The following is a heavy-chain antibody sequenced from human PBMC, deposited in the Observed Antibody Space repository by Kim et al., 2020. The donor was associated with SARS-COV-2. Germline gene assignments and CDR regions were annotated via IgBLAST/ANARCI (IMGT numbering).Heavy chain of an antibody. CDR2: ISWNSGSI. V-gene: IGHV3-9*01. J-gene: IGHJ6*02. CDR3: AKNHRYYDILTGYYTADYGMDV. D-gene: IGHD3-9*01. CDR1: GFTFDDYA. Sequence: GGSLRLSCAASGFTFDDYAMHWVRQAPGKGLEWVSGISWNSGSIGYADSVKGRFTISRDNAKNSLYLQMNSLRAEDTALYYCAKNHRYYDILTGYYTADYGMDVWGQGTTVTVSS.